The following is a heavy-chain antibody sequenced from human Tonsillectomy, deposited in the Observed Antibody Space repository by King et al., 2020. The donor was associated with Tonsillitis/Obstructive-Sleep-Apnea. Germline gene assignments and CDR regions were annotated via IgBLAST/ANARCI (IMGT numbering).Heavy chain of an antibody. CDR2: IRTKTYGGTT. CDR3: IRRGGPTKGAFDI. CDR1: GFTFGDYT. D-gene: IGHD5-12*01. J-gene: IGHJ3*02. Sequence: VQLVESGGGLVQPGRSLRLSCTASGFTFGDYTVNWLRQAPGKGLEWVGFIRTKTYGGTTEYAAPVKGRFTISRDDSKSIAYLQMNSLKIEDTAVYYCIRRGGPTKGAFDIWGQGTMVTVSS. V-gene: IGHV3-49*03.